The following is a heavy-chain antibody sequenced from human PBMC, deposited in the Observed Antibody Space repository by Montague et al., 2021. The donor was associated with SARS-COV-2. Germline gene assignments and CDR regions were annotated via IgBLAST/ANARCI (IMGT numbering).Heavy chain of an antibody. CDR3: ARDPINRITIFGVVTRGWYFDR. D-gene: IGHD3-3*01. CDR2: IYYSGST. V-gene: IGHV4-31*03. CDR1: GGSISSGGYY. Sequence: TLSLTCTVSGGSISSGGYYWSWIRQHPGKGLEWIGFIYYSGSTYYNPSLKSRVTISVDTSKNQFSLKLSSVTAADTAVYYCARDPINRITIFGVVTRGWYFDRWGRGTLVTVSS. J-gene: IGHJ2*01.